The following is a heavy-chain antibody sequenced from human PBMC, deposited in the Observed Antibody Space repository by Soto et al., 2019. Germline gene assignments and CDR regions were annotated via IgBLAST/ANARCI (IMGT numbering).Heavy chain of an antibody. CDR1: GFTFSSYA. D-gene: IGHD4-17*01. CDR3: ARGIYGGNSGLDY. CDR2: ISYDGSNK. J-gene: IGHJ4*02. Sequence: QVQLVESGGGVVQPGRSLRLSCAASGFTFSSYAMHWVRQAPGKGLVWVAVISYDGSNKYYADSVKGRFTISRDNSKNTLYLQMNSLRAEDTAVYYCARGIYGGNSGLDYWGQGTLVTVSS. V-gene: IGHV3-30-3*01.